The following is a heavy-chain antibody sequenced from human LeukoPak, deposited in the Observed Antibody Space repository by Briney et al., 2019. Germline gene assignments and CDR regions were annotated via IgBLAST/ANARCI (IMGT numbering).Heavy chain of an antibody. Sequence: SETLSLTCTVSGGSISSYYWNWIRQPPGKGLEWIGYIYYSGSTNYNPSLKSRVTISVDTSKNQFSLKLSSVTAADTAVYYCARHREYDILTGSSYWFDPWGQGTLVTVSS. D-gene: IGHD3-9*01. CDR2: IYYSGST. V-gene: IGHV4-59*08. CDR1: GGSISSYY. CDR3: ARHREYDILTGSSYWFDP. J-gene: IGHJ5*02.